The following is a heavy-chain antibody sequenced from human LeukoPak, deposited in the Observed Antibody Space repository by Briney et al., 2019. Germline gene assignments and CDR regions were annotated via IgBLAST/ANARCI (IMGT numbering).Heavy chain of an antibody. V-gene: IGHV3-21*01. Sequence: GGSLRLSCAASGFTFSSYSMNWVRQAPGKGLEWVSSISSSSSYIYYADSVKGRFTISGDNAKNSLYLQMNSLRAEDTAVYYCARANWGARIYWGQGTLVTVSS. CDR1: GFTFSSYS. CDR3: ARANWGARIY. D-gene: IGHD7-27*01. CDR2: ISSSSSYI. J-gene: IGHJ4*02.